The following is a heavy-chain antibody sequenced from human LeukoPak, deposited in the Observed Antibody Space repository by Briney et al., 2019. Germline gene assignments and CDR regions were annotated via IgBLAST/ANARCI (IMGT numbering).Heavy chain of an antibody. Sequence: GGSLRLSCAASGFTFSSYAMGWVRQAPGKGLEWVSGISGSGGSTYYADSVKGRFTISRDNSKNTLYLQMNSLRAEDTAVYYCAKGTRSSSWFHFDYWGQGTLVTVSS. CDR2: ISGSGGST. CDR3: AKGTRSSSWFHFDY. D-gene: IGHD6-13*01. CDR1: GFTFSSYA. V-gene: IGHV3-23*01. J-gene: IGHJ4*02.